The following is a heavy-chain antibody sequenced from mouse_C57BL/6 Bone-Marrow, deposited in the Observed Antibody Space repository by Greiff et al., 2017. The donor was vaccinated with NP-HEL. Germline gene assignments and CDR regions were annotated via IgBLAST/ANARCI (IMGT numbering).Heavy chain of an antibody. Sequence: QVTLKESGPELVKPGASVKISCKASGYAFSSSWMNWVKQRPGKGLEWIGRIYPGDGDTNYNGKFKGKATLTADKSSSTAYMQLSSLTSEDSAVYFCAPNYYGSSYLYYFDYWGQGTTLTVSS. V-gene: IGHV1-82*01. D-gene: IGHD1-1*01. J-gene: IGHJ2*01. CDR2: IYPGDGDT. CDR1: GYAFSSSW. CDR3: APNYYGSSYLYYFDY.